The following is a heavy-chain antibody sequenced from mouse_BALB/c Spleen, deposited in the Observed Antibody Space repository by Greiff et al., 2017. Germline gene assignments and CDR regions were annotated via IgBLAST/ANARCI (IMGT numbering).Heavy chain of an antibody. CDR1: GYTFTSYN. Sequence: QVQLQQPGAELVKPGASVKMSCKASGYTFTSYNMHWVKQTPGQGLEWIGAIYPGNGDTSYNQKFKGKATLTADKSSSTAYMQLSSLTSEDSAVYYCARDSAIHYYLDYWGQGTTLTVSS. V-gene: IGHV1-12*01. CDR2: IYPGNGDT. D-gene: IGHD1-2*01. J-gene: IGHJ2*01. CDR3: ARDSAIHYYLDY.